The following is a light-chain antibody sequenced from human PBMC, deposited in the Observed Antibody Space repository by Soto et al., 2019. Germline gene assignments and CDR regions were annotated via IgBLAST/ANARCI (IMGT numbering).Light chain of an antibody. CDR2: LNSDGSH. Sequence: QLVLTQSPSASASLGASVKLTCTLSSGHSSYAIAWHQQQPEKGPRYLMKLNSDGSHNKGDGIPDRFSGSTSGAERYLTISSLQSEDEADYYCQTWVTGIRVFGGGTKVTVL. CDR3: QTWVTGIRV. CDR1: SGHSSYA. V-gene: IGLV4-69*01. J-gene: IGLJ2*01.